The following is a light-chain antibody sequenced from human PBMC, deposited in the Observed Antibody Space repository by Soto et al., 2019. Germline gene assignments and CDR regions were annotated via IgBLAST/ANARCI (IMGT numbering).Light chain of an antibody. V-gene: IGKV3-11*01. Sequence: EVMLTLSLATLSLSPGERATLSCRASQYINTRLAWYQHRPGQAPRLLIYQTSLRAAGIPARFSASGSGTDFTLTISDVQPEDFALYYCHQRQSWPRTFGQGTKVDIK. J-gene: IGKJ1*01. CDR3: HQRQSWPRT. CDR2: QTS. CDR1: QYINTR.